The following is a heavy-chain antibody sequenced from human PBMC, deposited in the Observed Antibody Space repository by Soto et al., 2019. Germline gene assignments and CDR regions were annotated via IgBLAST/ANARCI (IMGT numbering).Heavy chain of an antibody. D-gene: IGHD2-2*01. CDR3: ARGQLGYCSSFSSYFYFDY. J-gene: IGHJ4*02. CDR2: IYYSGST. CDR1: GGSVSDYY. V-gene: IGHV4-59*02. Sequence: LSLTCNVSGGSVSDYYWSWLRQPPGKGLEWIGYIYYSGSTNSNPSLKSRVTVSVDTSKNQVSLKLTSVTAADTAVYYCARGQLGYCSSFSSYFYFDYWGQGNLATVS.